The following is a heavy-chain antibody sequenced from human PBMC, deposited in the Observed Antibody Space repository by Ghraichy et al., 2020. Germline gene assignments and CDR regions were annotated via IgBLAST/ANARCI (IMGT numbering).Heavy chain of an antibody. CDR1: GFTFSSYS. D-gene: IGHD3-10*01. J-gene: IGHJ6*02. V-gene: IGHV3-48*02. Sequence: GGSLRLSCAASGFTFSSYSINWVRQAPGKGLEWVSYISSSGTTTYYADSVKGRFAISRDNAKNSLYLQVNSLRDEDTAVYYCARSNYFGSGGYDYYYGMDVWGQGTTVTVSS. CDR3: ARSNYFGSGGYDYYYGMDV. CDR2: ISSSGTTT.